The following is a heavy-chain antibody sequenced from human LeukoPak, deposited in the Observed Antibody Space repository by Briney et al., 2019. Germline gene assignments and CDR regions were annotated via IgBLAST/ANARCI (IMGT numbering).Heavy chain of an antibody. D-gene: IGHD3/OR15-3a*01. CDR1: GFSFTNYA. J-gene: IGHJ4*02. CDR2: MKGGGET. Sequence: GGSLRLSCVASGFSFTNYAMSWVRQAPARGPEWLSSMKGGGETFYADSVKGRFTISRDISKSTVYLQMNSLRAEDTAVYYCARVGLGIGDYWGQGTLVTVSS. V-gene: IGHV3-66*01. CDR3: ARVGLGIGDY.